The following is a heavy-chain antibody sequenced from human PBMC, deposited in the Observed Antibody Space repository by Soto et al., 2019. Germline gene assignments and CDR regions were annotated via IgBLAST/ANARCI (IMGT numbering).Heavy chain of an antibody. V-gene: IGHV5-51*01. Sequence: GESLKISCKASGYSFPTNWIAWVRQMPGKGLEWMGSIYPGDSDTRYSPSFQGQVTISVDESISTAYLQWNSLKASDTAIYYCARLVVVGGPNHNWFDPWGQGTLVTVSS. J-gene: IGHJ5*02. CDR1: GYSFPTNW. CDR3: ARLVVVGGPNHNWFDP. D-gene: IGHD2-15*01. CDR2: IYPGDSDT.